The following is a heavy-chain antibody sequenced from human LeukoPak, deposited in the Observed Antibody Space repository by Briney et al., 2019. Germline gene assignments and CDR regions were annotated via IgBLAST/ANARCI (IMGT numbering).Heavy chain of an antibody. CDR3: ARRTDYHFDY. D-gene: IGHD4-11*01. J-gene: IGHJ4*02. CDR2: IYPGDSDT. V-gene: IGHV5-51*01. CDR1: GYIFTSYW. Sequence: GASLQISCKGSGYIFTSYWIGWVRQLPGKGLEWMGVIYPGDSDTTYSPSFQGQVTISADKSISTAYLQWSSLKASDTAMYYCARRTDYHFDYWGQGTLVTVSS.